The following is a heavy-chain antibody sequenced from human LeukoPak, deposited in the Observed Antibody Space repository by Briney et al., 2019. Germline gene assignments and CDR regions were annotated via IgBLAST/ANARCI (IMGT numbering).Heavy chain of an antibody. D-gene: IGHD3-10*01. V-gene: IGHV3-74*01. CDR3: AKDLHYGSADY. J-gene: IGHJ4*02. CDR1: GFTFSNYW. CDR2: INPDGSTT. Sequence: GGSLRLSCAASGFTFSNYWVHWVRQDPGKGLVWVSFINPDGSTTNYADSVKGRFTISRDNAKNALYLQMNSLRAEDTAVYYCAKDLHYGSADYWGQGTLVTVSS.